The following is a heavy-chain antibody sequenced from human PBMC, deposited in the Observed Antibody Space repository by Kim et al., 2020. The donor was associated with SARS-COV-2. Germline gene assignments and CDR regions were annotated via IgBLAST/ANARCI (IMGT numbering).Heavy chain of an antibody. CDR3: ARGSGGQQLAPAW. J-gene: IGHJ4*02. V-gene: IGHV1-2*02. Sequence: YAQKFQGRVTMTRDTSISTAYMELSRLRSDDTAVYYCARGSGGQQLAPAWWGQGTLVTVSS. D-gene: IGHD6-13*01.